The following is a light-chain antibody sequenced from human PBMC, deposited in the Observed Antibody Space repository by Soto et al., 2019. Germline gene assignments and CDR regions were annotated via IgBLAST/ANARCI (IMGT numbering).Light chain of an antibody. CDR2: KTS. CDR3: MQGTHFPRT. V-gene: IGKV2-24*01. J-gene: IGKJ2*01. Sequence: DAVLTQTPLPSPVTLGQPASISCRSSQSLVHSDGNTYFNWLHQRPGQPPRLLIYKTSNRFSGVPDRFSGSGAGTDFTLKISRVEADDVGMYYCMQGTHFPRTFGQGTKLEIK. CDR1: QSLVHSDGNTY.